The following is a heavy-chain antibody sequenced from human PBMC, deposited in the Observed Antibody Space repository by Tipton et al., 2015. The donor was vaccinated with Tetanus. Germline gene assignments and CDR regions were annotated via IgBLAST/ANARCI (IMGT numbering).Heavy chain of an antibody. Sequence: SLRLSCAASGFSFRSYWMHWVRQSPGKGLVWVSRIKSDGSKTTYADSVKGRFTISRDNAKNTLYLQMNSLGAEDTAMYYCARDRFGDNYDIPSNWFGPWGQGTQVTVSS. CDR2: IKSDGSKT. CDR1: GFSFRSYW. V-gene: IGHV3-74*03. D-gene: IGHD3-9*01. J-gene: IGHJ5*02. CDR3: ARDRFGDNYDIPSNWFGP.